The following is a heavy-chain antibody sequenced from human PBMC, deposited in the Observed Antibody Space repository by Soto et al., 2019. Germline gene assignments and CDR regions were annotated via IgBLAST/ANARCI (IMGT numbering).Heavy chain of an antibody. CDR2: FDPEDGET. CDR1: GYTLTELS. J-gene: IGHJ3*02. V-gene: IGHV1-24*01. CDR3: ATDLMGTGTTSI. D-gene: IGHD1-7*01. Sequence: VASVKVSCKVSGYTLTELSMHWVRQAPGKGLEWMGGFDPEDGETIYAQKFQGRVTMTEDTSTDTAYMELSSLRSEDTAVYSCATDLMGTGTTSIWGQGTMVNVSS.